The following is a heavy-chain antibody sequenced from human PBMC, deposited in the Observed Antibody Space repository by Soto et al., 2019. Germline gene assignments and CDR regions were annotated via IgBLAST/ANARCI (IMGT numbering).Heavy chain of an antibody. V-gene: IGHV1-69*13. J-gene: IGHJ4*02. CDR3: ARDTLRGSYPYDY. D-gene: IGHD1-26*01. CDR1: GGSFSSSA. CDR2: IIPMYGTT. Sequence: GASVKVSCKSSGGSFSSSAITWVRQAPGQGLEWMGRIIPMYGTTFYAQTFQGRVTITADESTSTVYMHLSSLRSEDTAVYYCARDTLRGSYPYDYWGQGTLVTVSS.